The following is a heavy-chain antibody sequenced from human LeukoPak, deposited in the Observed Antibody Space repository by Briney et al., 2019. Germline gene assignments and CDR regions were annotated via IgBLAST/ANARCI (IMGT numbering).Heavy chain of an antibody. J-gene: IGHJ5*02. V-gene: IGHV3-23*01. CDR1: GFTFSSYA. Sequence: GGSLRLSCAASGFTFSSYAMSWVRQAPGKGLEWVSAISGSGSSTYYADSAKGRFTISRDNSKNTLYLQMNSLRAEDTAVYYCAKTDYGDYDWFDPWGQGTLVTVSS. CDR2: ISGSGSST. CDR3: AKTDYGDYDWFDP. D-gene: IGHD4-17*01.